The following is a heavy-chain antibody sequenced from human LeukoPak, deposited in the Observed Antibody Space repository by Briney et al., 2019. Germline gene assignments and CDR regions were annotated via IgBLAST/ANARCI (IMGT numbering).Heavy chain of an antibody. V-gene: IGHV3-30*04. J-gene: IGHJ6*02. CDR3: ARDLAPAEDGYYYGMDV. CDR1: GFTFSSYA. CDR2: ISYDGSNK. Sequence: GRSLRLSCAASGFTFSSYAMHWVRQAPGKGLEWVAVISYDGSNKYYADSVKGRFTISRDNSKNTLYLQMNSLRAEDTAVYCCARDLAPAEDGYYYGMDVWGQGTTVTVSS. D-gene: IGHD3-16*01.